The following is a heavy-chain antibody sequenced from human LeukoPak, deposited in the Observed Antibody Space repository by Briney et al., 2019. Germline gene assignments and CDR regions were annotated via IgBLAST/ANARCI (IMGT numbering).Heavy chain of an antibody. CDR2: INPNSGGT. V-gene: IGHV1-2*02. J-gene: IGHJ4*02. Sequence: ASVKVSCKASGYTFTGYYMHWVRQAPGQGLEWMGWINPNSGGTNYAQNFQGRLTMTTDTSTTTAYMELRSLRSDDTAVYFCARDFGLAATEAGYWGQGTLVTVSS. CDR1: GYTFTGYY. CDR3: ARDFGLAATEAGY. D-gene: IGHD6-13*01.